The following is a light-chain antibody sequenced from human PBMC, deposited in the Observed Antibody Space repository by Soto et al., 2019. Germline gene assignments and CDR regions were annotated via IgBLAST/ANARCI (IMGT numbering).Light chain of an antibody. CDR3: QQYGSSPPSIT. J-gene: IGKJ5*01. V-gene: IGKV3D-20*01. CDR1: QSVSSIY. CDR2: DAS. Sequence: EIVLTQSPATLSLSPGERATLSCGASQSVSSIYLAWYQQKPGLAPRLLIYDASSRATGIPDRFSGSGSGTDFTLTISRLEPEDFAVYYCQQYGSSPPSITFGQGTRLEIK.